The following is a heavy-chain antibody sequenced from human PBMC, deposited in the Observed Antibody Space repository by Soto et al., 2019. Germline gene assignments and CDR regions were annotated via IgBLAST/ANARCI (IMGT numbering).Heavy chain of an antibody. CDR3: ARDTLRFHHTGGDYYYGMDV. CDR1: GGSISSYY. Sequence: SETLSLTCTVSGGSISSYYWSWIRQPAGKGLEWIGRIYTSGSTNYNPSLKSRVTMSVDTSKNQFSLKLSSVTAADTAVYYCARDTLRFHHTGGDYYYGMDVWGQGTTVTVSS. V-gene: IGHV4-4*07. J-gene: IGHJ6*02. CDR2: IYTSGST. D-gene: IGHD3-3*01.